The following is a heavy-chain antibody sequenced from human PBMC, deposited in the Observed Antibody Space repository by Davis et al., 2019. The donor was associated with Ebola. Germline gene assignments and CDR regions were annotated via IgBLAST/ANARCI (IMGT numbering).Heavy chain of an antibody. CDR1: GFTFSSYA. CDR2: IKQDGSEK. V-gene: IGHV3-7*03. D-gene: IGHD6-13*01. Sequence: PGGSLRLSCAASGFTFSSYAMSWVRQAPGKGLEWVANIKQDGSEKYYVDSVKGRFTISRDNAKNSLYLQMNSLRAEDTAVYYCTRRAAAGAIDYWGQGTLVTVSS. J-gene: IGHJ4*02. CDR3: TRRAAAGAIDY.